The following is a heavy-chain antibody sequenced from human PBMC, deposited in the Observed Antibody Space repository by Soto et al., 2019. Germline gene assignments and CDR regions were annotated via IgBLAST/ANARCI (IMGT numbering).Heavy chain of an antibody. V-gene: IGHV4-31*03. CDR3: ARESIVVVVAAKLNDSYYYMDV. J-gene: IGHJ6*03. CDR1: GGSISSGGYY. Sequence: QVQLQESGPGLVKPSQTLSLTCTVSGGSISSGGYYWSWIRQHPGKGLEWIGYIYYSGSTYYNPSLKSRVTISVDTSKNQFSLKLSSVTAAHTAGYYCARESIVVVVAAKLNDSYYYMDVWGTGTTVTVSS. D-gene: IGHD2-15*01. CDR2: IYYSGST.